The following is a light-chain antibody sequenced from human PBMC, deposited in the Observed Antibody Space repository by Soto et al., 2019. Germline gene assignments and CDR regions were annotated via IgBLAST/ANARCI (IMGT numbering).Light chain of an antibody. Sequence: CTGTSSDVGGYNYVSWYQQHPGKAPKLMIYDVSKRPSGVPDRFSGSKSGNTASLTISGLKAEDEADYYCCSYAGSYTRVFGGGTKLTVL. CDR2: DVS. V-gene: IGLV2-11*01. CDR1: SSDVGGYNY. CDR3: CSYAGSYTRV. J-gene: IGLJ2*01.